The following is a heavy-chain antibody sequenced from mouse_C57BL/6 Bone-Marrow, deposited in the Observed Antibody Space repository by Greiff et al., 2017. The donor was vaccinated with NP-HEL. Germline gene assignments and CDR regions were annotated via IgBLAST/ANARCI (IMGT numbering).Heavy chain of an antibody. CDR1: GFSLTSYG. CDR3: AKDRPYYYGSSLGYFDY. V-gene: IGHV2-5*01. D-gene: IGHD1-1*01. J-gene: IGHJ2*01. Sequence: VQLQESGPGLVQPSQSMSITCTVSGFSLTSYGVHWVRQSPGKGLEWLGVIWRGGSTDYNAAFMSRLSITKDNSKSQVFFKMKSLQADDTAIYYCAKDRPYYYGSSLGYFDYWGQGTTLTVSS. CDR2: IWRGGST.